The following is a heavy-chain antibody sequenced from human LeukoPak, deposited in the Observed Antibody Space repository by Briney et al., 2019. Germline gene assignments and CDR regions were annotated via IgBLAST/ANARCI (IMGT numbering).Heavy chain of an antibody. D-gene: IGHD6-19*01. J-gene: IGHJ5*02. CDR3: AKDSSAAVAGGYWFDP. CDR1: GFTFSSYW. CDR2: IKQDGSEK. V-gene: IGHV3-7*03. Sequence: GGSLRLSCAASGFTFSSYWMSWVRQAPGKGLEWVANIKQDGSEKYYVDSVQGRFTISRDNSRNTLYLQMNSLRAEDTAVYFCAKDSSAAVAGGYWFDPWGQGTLVTVSS.